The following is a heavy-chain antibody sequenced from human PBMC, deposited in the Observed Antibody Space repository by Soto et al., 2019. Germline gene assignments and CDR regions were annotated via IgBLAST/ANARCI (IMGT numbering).Heavy chain of an antibody. CDR1: GFTFSSYW. V-gene: IGHV3-7*05. D-gene: IGHD5-12*01. CDR2: IKQDGSEI. J-gene: IGHJ4*02. Sequence: EVQLVESGGGLVQPGGSLRLSCAASGFTFSSYWMSWVRQVPGKGLEWVANIKQDGSEIYYVDSGKGRFTISRDNAKKSVYLKMNRLSAEDTAMYHCTRSIVAIPGDNWGQGTLVTVSS. CDR3: TRSIVAIPGDN.